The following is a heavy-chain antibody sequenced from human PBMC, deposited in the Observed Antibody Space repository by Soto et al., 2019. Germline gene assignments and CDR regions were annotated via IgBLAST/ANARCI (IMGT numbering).Heavy chain of an antibody. J-gene: IGHJ6*02. V-gene: IGHV1-69*13. CDR2: IIPIFGTA. D-gene: IGHD4-17*01. CDR1: GGTFSSYA. CDR3: ARDVYGDQHFYYYYGMDV. Sequence: ASVKVSCKASGGTFSSYAISWVRQAPGQGLEWMGGIIPIFGTANYAQKFQGRVTITADESTSTAYMELSSLRSEDTAVYYCARDVYGDQHFYYYYGMDVWGQGTKVTVSS.